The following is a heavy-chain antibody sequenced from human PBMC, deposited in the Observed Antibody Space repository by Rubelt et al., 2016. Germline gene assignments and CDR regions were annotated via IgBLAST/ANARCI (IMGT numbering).Heavy chain of an antibody. Sequence: QLQLQESGPGLVKPSETLSFICTVSGGSISSGGYYWSWIRQHPGKGLEWIGYIYYSGSTYYNPSLNSRVTISVDTSKNQLSLRLSSVTAADTAVYYCARGLIYGDYYFDYWGQGTLVTVSS. D-gene: IGHD4-17*01. CDR2: IYYSGST. V-gene: IGHV4-31*03. CDR1: GGSISSGGYY. J-gene: IGHJ4*02. CDR3: ARGLIYGDYYFDY.